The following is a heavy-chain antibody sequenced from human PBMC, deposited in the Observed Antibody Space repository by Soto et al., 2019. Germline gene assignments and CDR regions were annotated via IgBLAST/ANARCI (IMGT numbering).Heavy chain of an antibody. D-gene: IGHD3-22*01. CDR2: IKSKTDGGTT. Sequence: EVQLVESGGGLVKPGGSLRLSCAASGFTFSNAWMNWVRQAPGKGLEWVGRIKSKTDGGTTDYAAPVKGRFTISSDDSKNTLYLQMNSLKTEDTAVYYCTTEWATYYYDSDFDYWGQGTLVTVSS. J-gene: IGHJ4*02. CDR1: GFTFSNAW. CDR3: TTEWATYYYDSDFDY. V-gene: IGHV3-15*07.